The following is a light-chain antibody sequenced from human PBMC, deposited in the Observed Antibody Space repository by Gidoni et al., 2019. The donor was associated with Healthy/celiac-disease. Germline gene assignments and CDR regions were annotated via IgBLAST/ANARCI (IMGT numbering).Light chain of an antibody. CDR1: KLGDKY. CDR3: QAWDSSTAYYV. V-gene: IGLV3-1*01. CDR2: QDS. J-gene: IGLJ1*01. Sequence: SFALTPPPSVSVSPGQTASIPCSGDKLGDKYACWYQQKPGQSPVLVIYQDSKRPSGIPERFSGSNSGNTATLTISGTQAMDEADYYCQAWDSSTAYYVFGTGTKVTVL.